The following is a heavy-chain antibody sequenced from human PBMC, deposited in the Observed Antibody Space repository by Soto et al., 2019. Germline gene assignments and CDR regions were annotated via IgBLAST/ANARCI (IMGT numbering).Heavy chain of an antibody. V-gene: IGHV3-21*01. D-gene: IGHD6-13*01. Sequence: LRLSCAASGFTFSSYSMNWVRQAPGKGLEWVSSISSSSSYIYYADSVKGRFTISRDNAKNSLYLQMNSLSAEDTAVYYCARDPWGAYSSSWYRPYYYYYGMDVWGQGTTVTV. CDR2: ISSSSSYI. CDR1: GFTFSSYS. CDR3: ARDPWGAYSSSWYRPYYYYYGMDV. J-gene: IGHJ6*02.